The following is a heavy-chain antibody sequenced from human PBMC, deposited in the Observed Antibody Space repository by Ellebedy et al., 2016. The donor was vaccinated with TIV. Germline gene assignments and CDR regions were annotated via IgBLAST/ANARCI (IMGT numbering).Heavy chain of an antibody. D-gene: IGHD6-6*01. J-gene: IGHJ6*02. V-gene: IGHV3-53*01. CDR3: ARKGGVSSSSWTGASKDGMDV. CDR2: IYSSGGT. CDR1: GFTVSSNY. Sequence: GGSLRLSCAASGFTVSSNYMSWVRQAPGRGLEWVSTIYSSGGTYYADSVKGRFTIPRDNSKNTLYLQMNSLRAEDTAVYYCARKGGVSSSSWTGASKDGMDVWGQGTTVTVSS.